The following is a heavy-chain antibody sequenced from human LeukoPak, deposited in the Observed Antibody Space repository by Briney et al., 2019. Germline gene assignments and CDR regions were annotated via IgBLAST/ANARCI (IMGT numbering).Heavy chain of an antibody. Sequence: SGTLSLTCTVSGGSISSYYWSWIRQPPGKGLEWIGYIYYSGSTNYNPSLKSRVTISVDTSKNQFSLKLSSVTAADTAVYYCARASTTVVTDWFDPWGQGTLVTVSS. V-gene: IGHV4-59*08. D-gene: IGHD4-23*01. CDR2: IYYSGST. CDR1: GGSISSYY. CDR3: ARASTTVVTDWFDP. J-gene: IGHJ5*02.